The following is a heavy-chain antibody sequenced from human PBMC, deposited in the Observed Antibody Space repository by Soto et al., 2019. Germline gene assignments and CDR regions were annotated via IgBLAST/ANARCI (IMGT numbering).Heavy chain of an antibody. V-gene: IGHV4-38-2*01. CDR3: ARYKYDSSGKAADH. CDR2: IYHRGAT. J-gene: IGHJ4*02. Sequence: TKTVSLTCSVSGYCINRGYYWGWIRQAPGKGLEWIGSIYHRGATYYAPSLKARAAISLDTSNNHFTLRLTSVTVADTAIYYCARYKYDSSGKAADHWDPGALVTVS. D-gene: IGHD3-22*01. CDR1: GYCINRGYY.